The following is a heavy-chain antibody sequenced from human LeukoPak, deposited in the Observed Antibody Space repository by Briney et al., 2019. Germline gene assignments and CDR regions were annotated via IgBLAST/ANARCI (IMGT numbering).Heavy chain of an antibody. D-gene: IGHD3-3*01. J-gene: IGHJ4*02. CDR1: GFTFNSYA. CDR2: ISGSGGST. V-gene: IGHV3-23*01. CDR3: ARGHRFRATGQDPFDY. Sequence: GGSLRLSCAASGFTFNSYAMSWVRQAPGKGLEWVSAISGSGGSTYYADSVKGRFTISRDNSKNTLYLQMNSLRAEDTAVYYCARGHRFRATGQDPFDYWGQGTLVTVSS.